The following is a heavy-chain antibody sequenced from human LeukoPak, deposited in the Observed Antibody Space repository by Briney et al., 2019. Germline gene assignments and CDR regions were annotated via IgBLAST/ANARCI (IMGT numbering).Heavy chain of an antibody. CDR2: ISGSGGST. V-gene: IGHV3-23*01. J-gene: IGHJ4*02. CDR3: AKNPQYYYDSSGYLML. CDR1: GFTFSNYA. D-gene: IGHD3-22*01. Sequence: PGGSLRLSCAASGFTFSNYAINWVRQAPGKGLEWVSSISGSGGSTYCADSVKGRFTISRDNSKNTLYLQMNSLRAEDTAVYYCAKNPQYYYDSSGYLMLWGQGTLVTVSS.